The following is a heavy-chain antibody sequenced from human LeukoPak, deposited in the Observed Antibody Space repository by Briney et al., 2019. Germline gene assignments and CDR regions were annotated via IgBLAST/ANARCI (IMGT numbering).Heavy chain of an antibody. CDR2: IYYSGST. Sequence: PSETLSLTCTVSGGSISSSSYYWGWIRQPPGKGLGWIGSIYYSGSTYYNPSLKSRVTISVDTSKNQFSLKLSSVTAADTAVYYCARLQGIAVHWGQGTLVTVSS. J-gene: IGHJ4*02. V-gene: IGHV4-39*01. D-gene: IGHD6-19*01. CDR3: ARLQGIAVH. CDR1: GGSISSSSYY.